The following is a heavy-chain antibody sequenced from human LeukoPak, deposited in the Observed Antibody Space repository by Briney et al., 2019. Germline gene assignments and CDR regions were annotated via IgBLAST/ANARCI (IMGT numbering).Heavy chain of an antibody. Sequence: GRSLRLSCAASGFTFSSYAMHWVRQAPGKGLERVAVISYDGSNKYYADSVKGRFTISRDNSKNTLYLQMNSLRAEDTAVYYCARDRKTYYYGSGSYFDYWGQGTLVTVSS. D-gene: IGHD3-10*01. J-gene: IGHJ4*02. V-gene: IGHV3-30-3*01. CDR3: ARDRKTYYYGSGSYFDY. CDR1: GFTFSSYA. CDR2: ISYDGSNK.